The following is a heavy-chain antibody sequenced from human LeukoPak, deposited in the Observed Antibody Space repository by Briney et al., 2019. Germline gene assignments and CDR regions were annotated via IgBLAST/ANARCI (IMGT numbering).Heavy chain of an antibody. Sequence: PSETLSLTCTVSGGSISSGDYYWSWIRQPPGKGLEWIGYIYYSGSTYYNPSLKSRVTISVDTSKNQFSLKLSSVTAADTAVYYRAREDSSSWTVDYWGQGTLVTVSS. CDR3: AREDSSSWTVDY. V-gene: IGHV4-30-4*01. CDR1: GGSISSGDYY. D-gene: IGHD6-13*01. CDR2: IYYSGST. J-gene: IGHJ4*02.